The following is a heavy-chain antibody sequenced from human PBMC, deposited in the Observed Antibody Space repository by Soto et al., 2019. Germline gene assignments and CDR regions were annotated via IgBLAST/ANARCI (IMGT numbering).Heavy chain of an antibody. CDR1: GFTFSSYG. CDR2: ISYDGSNK. D-gene: IGHD3-22*01. Sequence: QVQLVESGGGVVQPGRSLRLSCAASGFTFSSYGMHWVRQAPGKGLEWVAVISYDGSNKYYADSVKGRFTISRDNSKNTLYLQMNSLRAEDTAVYYCARDLYDSSGYYYVPGDYWGQGTLVTGSS. V-gene: IGHV3-30*03. J-gene: IGHJ4*02. CDR3: ARDLYDSSGYYYVPGDY.